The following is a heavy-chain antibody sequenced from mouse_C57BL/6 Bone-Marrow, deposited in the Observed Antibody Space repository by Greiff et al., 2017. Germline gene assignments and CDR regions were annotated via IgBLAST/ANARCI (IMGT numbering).Heavy chain of an antibody. CDR2: IDPENGDT. Sequence: EVQLQQSGAELVRPGASVKLSCTASGFNIKDDYMHWVKQRPEQGLEWIGWIDPENGDTEYASKFQGKATITADTSSNTAYLQLSSLTSEDTAVYYGTTFGYYYGLWYFYVWGTGTTVTVSS. J-gene: IGHJ1*03. D-gene: IGHD1-1*01. CDR1: GFNIKDDY. V-gene: IGHV14-4*01. CDR3: TTFGYYYGLWYFYV.